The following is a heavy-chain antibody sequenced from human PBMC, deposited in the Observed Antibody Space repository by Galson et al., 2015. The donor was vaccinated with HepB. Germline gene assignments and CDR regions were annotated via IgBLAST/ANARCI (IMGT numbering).Heavy chain of an antibody. D-gene: IGHD4-17*01. CDR1: GYTFTSYG. CDR2: ISAYNGNT. CDR3: ARRAVDYGDYACHY. Sequence: SVKVSCKASGYTFTSYGISWVRQAPGQGLEWMGWISAYNGNTNYAQKLQGRVTMTTDTSTSTAYMELRSLRSDDTAVYYCARRAVDYGDYACHYWGQGTLVTVSS. V-gene: IGHV1-18*04. J-gene: IGHJ4*02.